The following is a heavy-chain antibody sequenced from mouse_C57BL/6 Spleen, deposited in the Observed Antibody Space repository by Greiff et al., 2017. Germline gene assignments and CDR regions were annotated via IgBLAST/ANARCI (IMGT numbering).Heavy chain of an antibody. J-gene: IGHJ2*01. CDR1: GYAFSSSW. D-gene: IGHD4-1*02. CDR3: ARLSTCYYFDY. CDR2: IYPGDGAT. V-gene: IGHV1-82*01. Sequence: VQVVESGPELVKPGASVKISCKASGYAFSSSWMNWVKQRPGKGLEWIGRIYPGDGATNYNGKFKGKATLTADNSSSTAYMQLSSLTSENSAVYFSARLSTCYYFDYWGQGTTLTVSS.